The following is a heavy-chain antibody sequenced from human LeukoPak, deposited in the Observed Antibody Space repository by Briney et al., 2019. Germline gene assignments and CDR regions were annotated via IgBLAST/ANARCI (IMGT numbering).Heavy chain of an antibody. V-gene: IGHV1-18*01. CDR1: GYTFTSYG. CDR3: ARGDYGGGFDY. J-gene: IGHJ4*02. CDR2: ISSYNVDT. Sequence: ASLKVSCKASGYTFTSYGITWVRQAPGQGLEWMGWISSYNVDTKYAKKVQGRVTVPTATSTSTAYMELRSLSLDDTAVYYCARGDYGGGFDYWGQGTLVTVSS. D-gene: IGHD4-23*01.